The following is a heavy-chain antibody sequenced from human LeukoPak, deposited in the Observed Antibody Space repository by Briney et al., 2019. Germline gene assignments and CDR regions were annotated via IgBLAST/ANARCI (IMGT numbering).Heavy chain of an antibody. CDR3: AKRGVVIRVILVGFHKEAYYFDS. Sequence: GGSLRLSCAVSGITLSNYGMSWVRQAPGKGLEGVAGISDSGGKTNYADSVKGRFTISRDNPNNTLYLTMNSLRAEDRAVYFCAKRGVVIRVILVGFHKEAYYFDSWGQGALVTVSS. V-gene: IGHV3-23*01. D-gene: IGHD3-22*01. J-gene: IGHJ4*02. CDR1: GITLSNYG. CDR2: ISDSGGKT.